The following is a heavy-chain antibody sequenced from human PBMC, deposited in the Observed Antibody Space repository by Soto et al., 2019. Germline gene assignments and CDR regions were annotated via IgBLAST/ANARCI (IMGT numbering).Heavy chain of an antibody. V-gene: IGHV1-18*01. D-gene: IGHD1-26*01. Sequence: QVQLVQSGAEVKKPGASVKVSCKASGYTFTSYAISGVRQASGQGLEWMGWISAYEGDTKYAQQLQGRVTMTTDTPTSPADMELRSLRSDDTAVYYCAREAPQPYILGATTDWGQGTLVTVSS. CDR2: ISAYEGDT. CDR1: GYTFTSYA. CDR3: AREAPQPYILGATTD. J-gene: IGHJ1*01.